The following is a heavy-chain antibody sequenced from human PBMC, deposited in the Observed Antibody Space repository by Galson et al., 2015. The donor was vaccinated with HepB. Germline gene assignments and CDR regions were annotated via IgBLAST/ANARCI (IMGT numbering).Heavy chain of an antibody. V-gene: IGHV3-30*02. Sequence: SLRLSCAASGFTFSSYAMDWVRQVPGKGLERVAFIGSDGSTRSYADSVKGRFTISRDKSKNTLYVQMDSLRAEDTAVYYCATGADYCFVNWGQGTLVTVSS. CDR3: ATGADYCFVN. CDR2: IGSDGSTR. J-gene: IGHJ4*02. CDR1: GFTFSSYA.